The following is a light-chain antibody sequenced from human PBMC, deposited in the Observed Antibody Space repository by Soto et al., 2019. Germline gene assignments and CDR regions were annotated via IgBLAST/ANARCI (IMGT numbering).Light chain of an antibody. Sequence: EIVLTQSPATLSLSPGERATLSCRASQGVSSYLAWYQQKPGQAPRLLIYDASNRATGIPARFSGSGPGTDFTLTISSLEPEGFAVYYCQQRSNWPITFGQGTRLEIK. J-gene: IGKJ5*01. CDR2: DAS. V-gene: IGKV3D-11*01. CDR1: QGVSSY. CDR3: QQRSNWPIT.